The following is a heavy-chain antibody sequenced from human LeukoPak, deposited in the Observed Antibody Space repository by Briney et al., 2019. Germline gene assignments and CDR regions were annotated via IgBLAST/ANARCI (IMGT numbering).Heavy chain of an antibody. CDR1: GFPFNTYA. J-gene: IGHJ3*01. V-gene: IGHV3-64D*06. CDR3: TRDSALLGVAFDL. CDR2: ISSNGDNT. Sequence: PGGSLRLSCPASGFPFNTYAIHWVRQAPGKGLEYVAGISSNGDNTDFADSAKGRFTISRDNSKSTLFLQTNSLRAEDTAVYFCTRDSALLGVAFDLWGQGTVVTVSS. D-gene: IGHD2-15*01.